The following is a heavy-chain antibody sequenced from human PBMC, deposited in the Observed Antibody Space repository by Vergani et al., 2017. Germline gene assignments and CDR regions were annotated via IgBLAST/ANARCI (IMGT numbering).Heavy chain of an antibody. CDR3: ARPTYCSSTSWPNQHHDAFDV. CDR1: GYTFTSYY. Sequence: QVQLVPSGAEVKKPGASVKVSCKASGYTFTSYYMHWVRQAPGQGLEWMGIINHSGGSTSYAQKFQGRVTMTRDTSTSTVYMELSSLRSEDTAVYYCARPTYCSSTSWPNQHHDAFDVWGQGTMVTVSS. CDR2: INHSGGST. V-gene: IGHV1-46*03. D-gene: IGHD2-2*01. J-gene: IGHJ3*01.